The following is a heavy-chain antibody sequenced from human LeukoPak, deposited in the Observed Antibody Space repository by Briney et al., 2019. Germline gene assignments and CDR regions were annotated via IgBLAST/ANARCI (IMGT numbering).Heavy chain of an antibody. CDR1: GFTFNIHA. Sequence: GGSLRLSCAASGFTFNIHAMHWFRQAPGKGLEYVSGLNSNGGATYYSDSVQARFVISRDNSKNTLYLQMDRLRTEDTAVYYCARSPTTGWYYFEDWGQGTLVTVSS. J-gene: IGHJ4*02. D-gene: IGHD6-19*01. V-gene: IGHV3-64*02. CDR2: LNSNGGAT. CDR3: ARSPTTGWYYFED.